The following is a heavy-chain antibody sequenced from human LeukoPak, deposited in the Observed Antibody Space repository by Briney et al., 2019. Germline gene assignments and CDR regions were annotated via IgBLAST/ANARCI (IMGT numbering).Heavy chain of an antibody. Sequence: GASVKVSCKASGDTFSSYAINWVRQAPGQGPEWMGRITPFLGIANYPQKFQGRVTITADESTTTAYMELSSLRSEGTAVYYCAREACREMGVMWPRLGGQDCRYDYWGQGTLVTVSS. D-gene: IGHD3-16*01. V-gene: IGHV1-69*04. CDR3: AREACREMGVMWPRLGGQDCRYDY. J-gene: IGHJ4*02. CDR1: GDTFSSYA. CDR2: ITPFLGIA.